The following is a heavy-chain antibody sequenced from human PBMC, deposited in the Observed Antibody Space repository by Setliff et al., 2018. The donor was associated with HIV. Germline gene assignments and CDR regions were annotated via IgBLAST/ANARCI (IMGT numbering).Heavy chain of an antibody. J-gene: IGHJ2*01. CDR1: GGSISSYY. CDR3: ARRLAIGHWYFDI. CDR2: IYYTGST. Sequence: PSETLSLTCTVSGGSISSYYWSWIRQPPGKGLEWIGSIYYTGSTYSNPSLKSRLTISEDASKSQFSLTLRSVTAADTAVYYCARRLAIGHWYFDIWGRGTLVTVPS. V-gene: IGHV4-59*04.